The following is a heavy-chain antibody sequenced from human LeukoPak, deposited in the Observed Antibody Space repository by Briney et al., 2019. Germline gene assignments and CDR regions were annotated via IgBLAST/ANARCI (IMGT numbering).Heavy chain of an antibody. CDR3: AKDIFGYSSSWYDY. CDR1: GFTFSSYA. D-gene: IGHD6-13*01. J-gene: IGHJ4*02. Sequence: GESLRLSCAASGFTFSSYAMSWVRQAPGKGLEWVSAISGSGGSTYYADSVKGRFTISRDNSKNTLYLQMNSLRAEDTAVYYCAKDIFGYSSSWYDYWGQGTLVTVSS. CDR2: ISGSGGST. V-gene: IGHV3-23*01.